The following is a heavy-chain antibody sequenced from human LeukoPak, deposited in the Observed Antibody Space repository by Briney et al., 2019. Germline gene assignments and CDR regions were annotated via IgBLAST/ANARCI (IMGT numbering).Heavy chain of an antibody. J-gene: IGHJ3*01. CDR1: GFTFSSYG. CDR2: ISYDGSNK. Sequence: PGGSLRLSCAASGFTFSSYGIHWVRQAPGKGLEWVALISYDGSNKYYADSVKGRFTISRDNSKNTLYLQMNSLRAEDTAVYYCARVLRGIAVAGPPILWGQGTMVTVSS. D-gene: IGHD6-19*01. CDR3: ARVLRGIAVAGPPIL. V-gene: IGHV3-30*03.